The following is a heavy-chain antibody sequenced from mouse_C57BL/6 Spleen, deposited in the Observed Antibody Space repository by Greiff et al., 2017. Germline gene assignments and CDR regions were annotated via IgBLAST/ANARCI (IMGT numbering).Heavy chain of an antibody. CDR3: ARQGDLDY. Sequence: EVQRLESGGGLVKPGGSLKLSCAASGFTFSSYTMSWVRQTPEKRPEWVATISGGGGNTYYPDSVKGQFTISRDNANNTLYLQRSSLRSEETAVYCCARQGDLDYWSQGTTLTVSS. V-gene: IGHV5-9*04. J-gene: IGHJ2*01. CDR2: ISGGGGNT. CDR1: GFTFSSYT.